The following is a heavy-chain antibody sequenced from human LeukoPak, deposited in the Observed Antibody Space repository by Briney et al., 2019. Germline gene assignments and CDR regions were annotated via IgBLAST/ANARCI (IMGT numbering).Heavy chain of an antibody. CDR2: INHSGST. Sequence: SETLSLTCAVYGGSFSGYYWSWIRQPPGKGLEWIGEINHSGSTNYNPSLKSRVTISVDTSKNQFSPKLSSVTAADTAVYYCARTHCSSTSCYSDDWGQGTLVTVSS. CDR3: ARTHCSSTSCYSDD. J-gene: IGHJ4*02. V-gene: IGHV4-34*01. D-gene: IGHD2-2*01. CDR1: GGSFSGYY.